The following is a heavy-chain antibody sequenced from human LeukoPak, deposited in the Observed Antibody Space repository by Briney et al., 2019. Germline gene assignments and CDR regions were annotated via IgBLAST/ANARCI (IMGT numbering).Heavy chain of an antibody. CDR3: AKDARSPLSGMDV. CDR1: GFTFDDYA. Sequence: GRSLRLSCAASGFTFDDYAMHWVRQAPGKGLEWVSGISWNSGSIGYADSVKGRFTISRDNAKNSLYLQMNSLRAEDTALYYCAKDARSPLSGMDVWGQGTTVTVSS. V-gene: IGHV3-9*01. CDR2: ISWNSGSI. J-gene: IGHJ6*02.